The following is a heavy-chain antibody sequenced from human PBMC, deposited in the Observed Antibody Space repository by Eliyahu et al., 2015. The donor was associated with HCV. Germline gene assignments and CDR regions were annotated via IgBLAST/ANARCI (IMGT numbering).Heavy chain of an antibody. D-gene: IGHD6-19*01. CDR2: IHHSGXT. V-gene: IGHV4-59*01. CDR3: ASGGGGIAVAGTGGWFDP. CDR1: GGSITPYY. J-gene: IGHJ5*02. Sequence: QVQLQESGPGLVKPSETLSLTCTVSGGSITPYYWRWIRQPPGKGLEWVGYIHHSGXTNHNPSLKSRVTISLDTSKNQFSLNLTSVTAADTAVYYCASGGGGIAVAGTGGWFDPWGQGTLVTVSS.